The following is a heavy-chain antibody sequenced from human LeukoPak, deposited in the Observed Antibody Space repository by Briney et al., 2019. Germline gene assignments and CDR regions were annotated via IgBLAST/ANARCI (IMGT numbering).Heavy chain of an antibody. J-gene: IGHJ6*03. Sequence: GGSLRLSCAASGFTFSSYSMNWVRQAPGKELEWVSSISSSSSYIYYADSVKGRFTISRDNAKNTLYLQMNGLRAEDTAIYYCAKNGDRGAYCTGGTCYPYFYYYMDVWGKGTTVTI. CDR3: AKNGDRGAYCTGGTCYPYFYYYMDV. D-gene: IGHD2-15*01. V-gene: IGHV3-21*04. CDR2: ISSSSSYI. CDR1: GFTFSSYS.